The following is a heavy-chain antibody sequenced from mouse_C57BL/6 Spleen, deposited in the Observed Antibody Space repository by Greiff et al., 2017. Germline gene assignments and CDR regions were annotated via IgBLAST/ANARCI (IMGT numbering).Heavy chain of an antibody. Sequence: QVQLQQPGTELVKPGSSVKLSCKASGYTFTSYWMHWVKQRPGQGLEWIGNINPSNGGTNYNEKFKSKATLTVDKSSSTAYMQLSSLTSEDSAVYYCARGNYDYDYYFDYWGQGTTLTVSS. D-gene: IGHD2-4*01. CDR1: GYTFTSYW. J-gene: IGHJ2*01. CDR3: ARGNYDYDYYFDY. CDR2: INPSNGGT. V-gene: IGHV1-53*01.